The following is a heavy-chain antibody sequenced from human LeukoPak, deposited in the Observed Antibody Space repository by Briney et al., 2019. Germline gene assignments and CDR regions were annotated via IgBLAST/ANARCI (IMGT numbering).Heavy chain of an antibody. D-gene: IGHD5-12*01. Sequence: GGSLRLSCAASGFTFSSYSMNWVRQAPGKGLECVSSISSSSSYIYYADSVKGRFTISRDNAKDSLYLQMNSLRAEDTAVYYCARDPGSGYEEHSDYWGQGTLVTVSS. V-gene: IGHV3-21*04. J-gene: IGHJ4*02. CDR3: ARDPGSGYEEHSDY. CDR2: ISSSSSYI. CDR1: GFTFSSYS.